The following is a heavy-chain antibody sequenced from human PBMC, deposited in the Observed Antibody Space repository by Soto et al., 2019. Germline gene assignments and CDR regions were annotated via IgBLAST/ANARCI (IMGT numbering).Heavy chain of an antibody. CDR3: ARGPAIAAAGTDLNNWFDP. CDR1: GGSISSGGYY. CDR2: IYYSGST. J-gene: IGHJ5*02. D-gene: IGHD6-13*01. Sequence: PSETLSLTCTVSGGSISSGGYYWSWIRQHPGKGLEWIGYIYYSGSTYYNPSLKSRVTISVDTSKNQFSLKLSSVTAADTAVYYCARGPAIAAAGTDLNNWFDPWGQGTLVTVSS. V-gene: IGHV4-31*03.